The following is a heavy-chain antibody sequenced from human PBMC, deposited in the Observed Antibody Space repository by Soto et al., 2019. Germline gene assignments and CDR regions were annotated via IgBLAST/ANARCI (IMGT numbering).Heavy chain of an antibody. CDR1: GFTFRGDA. D-gene: IGHD1-1*01. CDR2: ISGSGEMT. CDR3: ARSEMTYNWND. Sequence: EVQLLESGGDLVQPGGSLRLSCAASGFTFRGDAMSWVRQAPGKGLEWVSSISGSGEMTHYAESVKGRFTISRDNSKNTLYLQMESLRAEDTALYYCARSEMTYNWNDWGQGTLVTVSS. J-gene: IGHJ4*02. V-gene: IGHV3-23*01.